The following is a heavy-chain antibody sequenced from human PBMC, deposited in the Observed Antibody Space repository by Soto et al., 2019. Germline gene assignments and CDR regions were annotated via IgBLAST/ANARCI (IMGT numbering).Heavy chain of an antibody. D-gene: IGHD5-18*01. V-gene: IGHV4-59*01. CDR3: ARATWIQSYDDYGIDV. Sequence: SETLSLTCTVSGGTISSYYWSLMRQPPGKGLEWIGYIYYSGSTNYNPSLKSRVTISVDTSKNQFSLKLSSVTAADTAVYYCARATWIQSYDDYGIDVWDQGPRLTIYS. CDR2: IYYSGST. J-gene: IGHJ6*02. CDR1: GGTISSYY.